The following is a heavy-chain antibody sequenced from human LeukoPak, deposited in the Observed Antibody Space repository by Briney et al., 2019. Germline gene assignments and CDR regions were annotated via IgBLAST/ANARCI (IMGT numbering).Heavy chain of an antibody. Sequence: PSETLSLTCTVSGGSISSGGYYWSWIRPHPEKGLEWIGYIYYSGSTYYNPSLKSRVTISVDTSKNQFSLKLSSVTAADTAVYYCARDGDSSGYSAFDIWGQGTMVTVSS. CDR1: GGSISSGGYY. CDR3: ARDGDSSGYSAFDI. CDR2: IYYSGST. V-gene: IGHV4-31*03. D-gene: IGHD3-22*01. J-gene: IGHJ3*02.